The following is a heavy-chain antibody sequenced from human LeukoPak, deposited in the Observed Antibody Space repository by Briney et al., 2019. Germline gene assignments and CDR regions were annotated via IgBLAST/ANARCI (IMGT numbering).Heavy chain of an antibody. CDR2: IYSGGST. D-gene: IGHD1-1*01. V-gene: IGHV3-53*01. CDR1: GFTVSSNF. J-gene: IGHJ4*02. Sequence: GGSLRLSCAASGFTVSSNFMNWVRQTPGKGLEWVSVIYSGGSTYYVDSVKGRFTISRDNSKNTLYLQMNSLRVEDTAVYYCASPTGDFDYWGQGTLVTVSS. CDR3: ASPTGDFDY.